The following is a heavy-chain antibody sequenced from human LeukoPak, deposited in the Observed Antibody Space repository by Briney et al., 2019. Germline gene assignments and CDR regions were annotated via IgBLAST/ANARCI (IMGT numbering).Heavy chain of an antibody. CDR2: IYYSGST. Sequence: SETLSLTCTVSGVSISSYYWSWIRQPPGKGLEWIGYIYYSGSTNYNPSLKSRVTISVDTSKNQLSLKLSSVTAADTAVYYCASGRGSYDYWGQGTLVTVSS. D-gene: IGHD1-26*01. CDR1: GVSISSYY. J-gene: IGHJ4*02. CDR3: ASGRGSYDY. V-gene: IGHV4-59*13.